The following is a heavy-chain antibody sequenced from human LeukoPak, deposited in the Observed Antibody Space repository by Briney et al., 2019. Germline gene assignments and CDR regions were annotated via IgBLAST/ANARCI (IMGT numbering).Heavy chain of an antibody. CDR1: GTAFEDYA. CDR2: ISWNSGSI. V-gene: IGHV3-9*01. CDR3: AKGQGYYDFGSALPYCFDY. Sequence: PGGSLRLSCTASGTAFEDYAMPGGRQAPGKGLEWVSGISWNSGSIGYADSVKGRFTISRDNAKNSLYLQMNSLRAEDTALYYCAKGQGYYDFGSALPYCFDYWGQGTLVTVSS. J-gene: IGHJ4*02. D-gene: IGHD3-3*01.